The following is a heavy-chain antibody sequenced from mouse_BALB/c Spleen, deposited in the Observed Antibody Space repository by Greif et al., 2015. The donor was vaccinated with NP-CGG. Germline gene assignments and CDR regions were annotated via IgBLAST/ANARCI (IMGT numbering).Heavy chain of an antibody. D-gene: IGHD2-3*01. V-gene: IGHV10-1*02. CDR3: VRGWGYAMDY. Sequence: EAQRVESGGGLVQPKGSLKLSCAASGFTFNTYAMNWVRQAPGKGLEWVARIRSKSNNYATYYADSVKDRFTISRDDSQSMLYLQMNNLKTEDTAIYYCVRGWGYAMDYWGQGTSVTVSS. CDR1: GFTFNTYA. CDR2: IRSKSNNYAT. J-gene: IGHJ4*01.